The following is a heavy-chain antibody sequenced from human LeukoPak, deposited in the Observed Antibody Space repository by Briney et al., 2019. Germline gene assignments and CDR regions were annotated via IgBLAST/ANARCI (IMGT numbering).Heavy chain of an antibody. Sequence: GGSLRLSCAASGFTFSSYGMSWVRQAPGKGLEWVSAISGSGGSTYYADSVKGRFTISRDNAKNSLYLQMNSLRAEDTAVYYCAGYGGNFNYYYYYYMDVWGKGTTVTVSS. CDR2: ISGSGGST. CDR3: AGYGGNFNYYYYYYMDV. V-gene: IGHV3-23*01. J-gene: IGHJ6*03. D-gene: IGHD4-23*01. CDR1: GFTFSSYG.